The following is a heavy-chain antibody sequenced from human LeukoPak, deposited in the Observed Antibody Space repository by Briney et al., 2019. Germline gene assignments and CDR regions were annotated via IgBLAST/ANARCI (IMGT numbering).Heavy chain of an antibody. Sequence: SETLSLTCTVSGGSISSYYWSWIRQPPGKGLEWIGEINHSGSTNYNPSLKSRVTISVDTSKNQFSLKLSSVTAADTAVYYCASLLAYYFDYWGQGTLVTVSS. CDR1: GGSISSYY. J-gene: IGHJ4*02. D-gene: IGHD1-26*01. V-gene: IGHV4-34*01. CDR2: INHSGST. CDR3: ASLLAYYFDY.